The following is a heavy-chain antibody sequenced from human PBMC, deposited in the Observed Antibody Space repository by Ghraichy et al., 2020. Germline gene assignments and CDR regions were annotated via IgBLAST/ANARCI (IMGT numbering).Heavy chain of an antibody. J-gene: IGHJ6*02. CDR2: ISSGSDTI. CDR1: GFTFSSYS. D-gene: IGHD6-13*01. V-gene: IGHV3-48*02. CDR3: AREASSWYLDYYYGMDV. Sequence: GGSLRLSCAASGFTFSSYSMNWVRQAPGKGLEWLSYISSGSDTIYYADSVKGRFTISRDNAKNSLYLQMNSLRDEDTDVYYCAREASSWYLDYYYGMDVWGQGTTVTVSS.